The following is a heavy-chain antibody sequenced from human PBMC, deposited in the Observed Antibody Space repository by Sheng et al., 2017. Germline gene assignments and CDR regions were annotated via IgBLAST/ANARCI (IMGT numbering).Heavy chain of an antibody. CDR3: ARGLTSMIVGPSDY. CDR2: IIPILGIA. Sequence: QVQLVQSGAEVKKPGSSVKVSCKASGGTFSSYAISWVRQAPGQGLEWMGGIIPILGIANYAQKFQGRVTITADKSTSTAYMELSSLRSEDTAVYYCARGLTSMIVGPSDYWGQGTLVTVSS. V-gene: IGHV1-69*04. J-gene: IGHJ4*02. CDR1: GGTFSSYA. D-gene: IGHD3-22*01.